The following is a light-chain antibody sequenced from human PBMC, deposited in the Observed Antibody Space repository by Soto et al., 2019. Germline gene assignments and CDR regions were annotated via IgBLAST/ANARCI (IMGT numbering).Light chain of an antibody. V-gene: IGLV2-14*01. CDR2: EVS. CDR1: SSAVGDYNY. Sequence: QSALAQPASVSGSPGQSITISCTGTSSAVGDYNYVSWYQQHPGKAPKLMIYEVSNRPSGVSNRFSGSKSGNTASLTISGLQAEDEADYYCSSYTSSSTYVFGTGTKVTVL. CDR3: SSYTSSSTYV. J-gene: IGLJ1*01.